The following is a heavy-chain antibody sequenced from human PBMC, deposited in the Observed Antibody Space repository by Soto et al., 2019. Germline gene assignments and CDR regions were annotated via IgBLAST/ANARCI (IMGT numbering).Heavy chain of an antibody. D-gene: IGHD2-15*01. V-gene: IGHV1-46*01. Sequence: ASVKVSCKASGFTISSYYMHWVRQAPGQGLEWMGVINPSGGSTTYAQKFRDRVTMTRDTSTSAVYMELSRLRSEDTAVYYCARVKARVVGADYYYYGMDVWG. CDR2: INPSGGST. CDR1: GFTISSYY. J-gene: IGHJ6*02. CDR3: ARVKARVVGADYYYYGMDV.